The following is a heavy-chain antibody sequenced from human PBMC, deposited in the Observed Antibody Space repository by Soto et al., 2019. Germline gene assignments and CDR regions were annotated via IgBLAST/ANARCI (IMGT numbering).Heavy chain of an antibody. V-gene: IGHV4-30-4*01. CDR2: IYYSGST. D-gene: IGHD3-16*01. Sequence: SETLSLTCTVSGGSISSGDYYWSWIRQPPGKGLEWIGYIYYSGSTYYNPSLKSRVTISVDTSKNQFSLKLSSVTAADTAVYYCVTDYDDKGWGAYWGQGTLVTVSS. J-gene: IGHJ4*02. CDR3: VTDYDDKGWGAY. CDR1: GGSISSGDYY.